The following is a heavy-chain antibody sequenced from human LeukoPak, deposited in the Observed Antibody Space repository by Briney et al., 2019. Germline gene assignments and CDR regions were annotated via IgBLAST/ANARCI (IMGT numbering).Heavy chain of an antibody. CDR3: ASLARGYSYGTFDY. J-gene: IGHJ4*02. V-gene: IGHV4-31*03. D-gene: IGHD5-18*01. Sequence: SETLSLTCTVSGGSISSGGYYWSWIRQPPGKGLEWIGYIYYSGSTYYNPSLKSRVTISVDTSKNQFSLELSSVTAADTAVYYCASLARGYSYGTFDYWGQGTLVTVSS. CDR1: GGSISSGGYY. CDR2: IYYSGST.